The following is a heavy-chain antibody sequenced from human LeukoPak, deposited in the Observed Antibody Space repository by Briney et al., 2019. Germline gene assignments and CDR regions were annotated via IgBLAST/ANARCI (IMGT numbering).Heavy chain of an antibody. Sequence: ASVKVSCKASGYTFTAYDIHWVRQAPGQGLEWMGWINPNSGGTNYAQKFQGRVTLTRDTSISSAFMELNRLKSDDTAVYYCARDVGYYDSTGYFYFYFDYWGQGTLVTVSS. CDR1: GYTFTAYD. D-gene: IGHD3-22*01. CDR3: ARDVGYYDSTGYFYFYFDY. V-gene: IGHV1-2*02. J-gene: IGHJ4*02. CDR2: INPNSGGT.